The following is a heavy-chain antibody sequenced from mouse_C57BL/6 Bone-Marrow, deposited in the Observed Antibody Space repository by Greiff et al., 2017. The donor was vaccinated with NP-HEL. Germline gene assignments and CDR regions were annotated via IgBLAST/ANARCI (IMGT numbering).Heavy chain of an antibody. D-gene: IGHD1-1*01. Sequence: EVKLMESGGGLVKPGGSLKLSCAASGFTFSDYGMHWVRQAPEKGLEWVAYISSGSSTIYYAGTVKGRFTTSRYNAKNPLCLQMTSLRSEDTAMYYCARGTTVPVPYWYVDVWGTGATVTVSS. CDR3: ARGTTVPVPYWYVDV. CDR1: GFTFSDYG. V-gene: IGHV5-17*01. CDR2: ISSGSSTI. J-gene: IGHJ1*03.